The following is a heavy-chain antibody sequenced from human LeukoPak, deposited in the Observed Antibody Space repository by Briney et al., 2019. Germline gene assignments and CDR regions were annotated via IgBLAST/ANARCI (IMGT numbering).Heavy chain of an antibody. V-gene: IGHV4-61*08. D-gene: IGHD7-27*01. CDR1: GGSISSGDYY. CDR2: IYYSGST. CDR3: ARQGSLGIVDY. Sequence: SETLSLTCTVSGGSISSGDYYWSWIRQPPGKGLEWIGYIYYSGSTNYNPSLKSRVTISVDTSKNQFSLKLSSVTAADTAVYYCARQGSLGIVDYWGQGILVTVSS. J-gene: IGHJ4*02.